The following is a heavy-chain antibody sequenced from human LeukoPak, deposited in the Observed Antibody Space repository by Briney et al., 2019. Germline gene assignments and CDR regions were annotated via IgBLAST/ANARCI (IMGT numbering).Heavy chain of an antibody. CDR1: GFTFSNYW. J-gene: IGHJ4*02. CDR3: ARAATTGTVDY. V-gene: IGHV3-7*04. D-gene: IGHD6-13*01. Sequence: GGALRLSCAASGFTFSNYWMSWVRQAPGKGLEWVANINQGGRESDYVDSVEGRFTISRCNADNSLYLQMNSLRVENTGIYYCARAATTGTVDYWGQGTRVTVSS. CDR2: INQGGRES.